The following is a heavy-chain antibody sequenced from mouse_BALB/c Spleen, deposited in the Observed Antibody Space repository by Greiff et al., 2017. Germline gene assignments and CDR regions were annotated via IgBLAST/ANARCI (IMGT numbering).Heavy chain of an antibody. CDR2: ISSGSSTI. J-gene: IGHJ4*01. D-gene: IGHD2-14*01. V-gene: IGHV5-17*02. CDR1: GFTFSSFG. Sequence: EVQVVESGGGLVQPGGSRKLSCAASGFTFSSFGMHWVRQAPEKGLEWVAYISSGSSTIYYADTVKGRFTISRDNPKNTLFLQMTSLRSEDTAMYYCARRRYDRDYYAMDYWGQGTSVTVSS. CDR3: ARRRYDRDYYAMDY.